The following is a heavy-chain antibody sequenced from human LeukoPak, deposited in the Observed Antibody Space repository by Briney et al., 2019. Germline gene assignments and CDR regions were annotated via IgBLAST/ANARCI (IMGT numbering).Heavy chain of an antibody. Sequence: GGSLRLSCAASGFTFSSYWMSWVRQAPGRGLEWVANIKQDGSEKYYVDSVKGRFTISRDNAKNSLYLQMNSLRAEDTAVYYCASYIAAAGTISLDYWGQGTLVTVSS. CDR3: ASYIAAAGTISLDY. CDR2: IKQDGSEK. J-gene: IGHJ4*02. V-gene: IGHV3-7*01. CDR1: GFTFSSYW. D-gene: IGHD6-13*01.